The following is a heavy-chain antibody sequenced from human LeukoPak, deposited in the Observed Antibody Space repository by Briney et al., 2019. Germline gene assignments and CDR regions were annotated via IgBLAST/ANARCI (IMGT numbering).Heavy chain of an antibody. J-gene: IGHJ4*02. Sequence: PSETLSLTCAVYGGSFSGYYWSWIRQPPGKGLEWIGSIYYSGSTYYNPSLKSRVTISVDTSKNQFSLKLSSVTAADTAVYYCARALWIAARRPYYFDYWGQGTLVTVSS. V-gene: IGHV4-34*01. CDR1: GGSFSGYY. CDR3: ARALWIAARRPYYFDY. D-gene: IGHD6-6*01. CDR2: IYYSGST.